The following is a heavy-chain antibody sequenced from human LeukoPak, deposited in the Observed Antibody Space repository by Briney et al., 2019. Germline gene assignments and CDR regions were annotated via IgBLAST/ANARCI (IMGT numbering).Heavy chain of an antibody. D-gene: IGHD3-16*02. V-gene: IGHV3-23*01. CDR2: ISGSGGST. J-gene: IGHJ4*02. CDR1: GFTFSSYA. Sequence: PGGSLRLSCAASGFTFSSYAMSWVRQAPGKGLEWVSAISGSGGSTYYADSVKGRFTISRDNSKNTLYLQMNSLRAEDTAVYYCARGGVWGSYRAAFDYWGQGTLVTVSS. CDR3: ARGGVWGSYRAAFDY.